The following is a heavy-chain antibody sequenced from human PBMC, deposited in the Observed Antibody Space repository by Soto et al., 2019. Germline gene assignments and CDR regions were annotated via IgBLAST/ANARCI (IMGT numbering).Heavy chain of an antibody. J-gene: IGHJ4*02. CDR1: GFTFSSYS. CDR2: ISSSSTTI. D-gene: IGHD3-10*01. Sequence: GGSLRLSCAASGFTFSSYSMNWVRQAPGKGLEWVSYISSSSTTIYYADSVEGRFTISRDNAKNSLYLQMNSLKDEDTAVYYCELLWFGESVNWGQGTLVTVSS. V-gene: IGHV3-48*02. CDR3: ELLWFGESVN.